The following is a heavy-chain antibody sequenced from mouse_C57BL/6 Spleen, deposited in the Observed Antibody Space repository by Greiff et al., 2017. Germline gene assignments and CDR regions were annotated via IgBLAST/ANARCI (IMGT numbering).Heavy chain of an antibody. CDR2: INPNNGGT. CDR3: ARYEGYPLWCAY. D-gene: IGHD2-3*01. J-gene: IGHJ3*01. Sequence: VQLQQSGPELVKPGASVKISCKASGYTFTDYYMNWVKQSHGKSLEWIGDINPNNGGTSYNQKFTGKATLTVDKSSSTAYMELRSLTSEDSAVYYCARYEGYPLWCAYWGQGTLVTVSA. CDR1: GYTFTDYY. V-gene: IGHV1-26*01.